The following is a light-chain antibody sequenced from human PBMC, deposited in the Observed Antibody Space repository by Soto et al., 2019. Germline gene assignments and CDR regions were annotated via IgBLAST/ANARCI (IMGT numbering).Light chain of an antibody. J-gene: IGKJ5*01. CDR1: QSAGNF. Sequence: IVFTHYPATLSVSPGETPPLSPRASQSAGNFLAWYQQKPGQAPRLLIYYISTRATGIPARFSGSGSGTEFTLTINSLQSEDSAVYCCQQHTQWPITFGQATRLEI. CDR3: QQHTQWPIT. CDR2: YIS. V-gene: IGKV3D-15*01.